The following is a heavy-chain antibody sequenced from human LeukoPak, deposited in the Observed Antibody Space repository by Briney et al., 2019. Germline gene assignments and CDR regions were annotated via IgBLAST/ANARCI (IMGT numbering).Heavy chain of an antibody. D-gene: IGHD4-17*01. CDR2: ISSSSGYI. J-gene: IGHJ4*02. CDR1: GFTFSSYS. CDR3: ARGAHYEGGYFDY. Sequence: GGYLRLSCAASGFTFSSYSMNWVRQAPGKGLEWVSSISSSSGYIYYADSVKGRFTISRDNAKNSLYLQMNSLRAEDTAVYYRARGAHYEGGYFDYWGQGTLVTVSS. V-gene: IGHV3-21*01.